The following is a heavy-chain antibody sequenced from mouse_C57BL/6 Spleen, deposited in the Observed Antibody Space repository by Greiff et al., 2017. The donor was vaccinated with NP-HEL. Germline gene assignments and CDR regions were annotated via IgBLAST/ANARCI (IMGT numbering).Heavy chain of an antibody. CDR2: IYPGDGDT. V-gene: IGHV1-82*01. J-gene: IGHJ1*01. Sequence: QVQLKQSGPELVKPGASVKISCKASGYAFSSSWMNWVKQRPGKGLEWIGRIYPGDGDTNYNGKFKGKATLTADKSSSTAYMQLSSLTSEDSAVYFCARRTTVVARGYFDVWGPGTTVTVSS. CDR1: GYAFSSSW. D-gene: IGHD1-1*01. CDR3: ARRTTVVARGYFDV.